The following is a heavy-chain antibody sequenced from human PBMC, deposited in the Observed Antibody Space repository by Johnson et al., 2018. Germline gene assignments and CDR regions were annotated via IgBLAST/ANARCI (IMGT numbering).Heavy chain of an antibody. Sequence: EVQLVQSGAEVKKPGESLKISCKGSGYSFTSYWIGWVRQMPGKGLEWMGIIYPGDSDTRYSPSFQGQVTTSADKSISTADLQGSSLKASDTAMYYCAIPMGRDPMRYYGMDVWGQGTTVTVPS. V-gene: IGHV5-51*01. J-gene: IGHJ6*02. CDR2: IYPGDSDT. CDR1: GYSFTSYW. CDR3: AIPMGRDPMRYYGMDV. D-gene: IGHD3-10*01.